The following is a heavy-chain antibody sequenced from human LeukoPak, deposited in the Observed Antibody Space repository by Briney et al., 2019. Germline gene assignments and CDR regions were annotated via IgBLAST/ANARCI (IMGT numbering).Heavy chain of an antibody. CDR3: ARAPLASYCGGDCYFDY. CDR1: GFTVSSNY. Sequence: GGSLRLSCAASGFTVSSNYMSWVRQAPGKGLEWVSVIYSGGSTYYADSVKGRFTISRDNSKNTLYLQMNSLRAEDTAVYYCARAPLASYCGGDCYFDYCGQGTLVTVSS. D-gene: IGHD2-21*02. CDR2: IYSGGST. V-gene: IGHV3-53*01. J-gene: IGHJ4*02.